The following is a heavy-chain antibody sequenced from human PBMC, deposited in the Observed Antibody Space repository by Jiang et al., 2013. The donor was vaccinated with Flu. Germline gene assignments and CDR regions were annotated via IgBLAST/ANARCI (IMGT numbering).Heavy chain of an antibody. CDR2: IYYTGST. V-gene: IGHV4-39*01. Sequence: GSGLVKPSETLSLTCTVSGDSISSSNYYWGWIRQPPGKGLEWLASIYYTGSTYYKPSLKSRVTISGDTSENQLSLKLSSVTAADTAVYYCARHISIGRSIDYWGQGTLVTVSS. J-gene: IGHJ4*02. D-gene: IGHD3-3*02. CDR1: GDSISSSNYY. CDR3: ARHISIGRSIDY.